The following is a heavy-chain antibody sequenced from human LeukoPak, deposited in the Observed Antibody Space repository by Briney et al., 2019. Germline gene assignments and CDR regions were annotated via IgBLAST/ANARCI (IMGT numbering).Heavy chain of an antibody. V-gene: IGHV3-30*04. D-gene: IGHD3-3*01. J-gene: IGHJ4*02. CDR2: ISYDESKI. CDR3: AKEGSIFGVVIRPYYFDY. CDR1: GFTFSSYA. Sequence: GGSLRLSCAASGFTFSSYAMHWVRQAPGKGLEWVALISYDESKIHYADSVKGRFTISRDNSKNTLYLQMNSLRAEDTAVYYCAKEGSIFGVVIRPYYFDYWGQGTLVTVSS.